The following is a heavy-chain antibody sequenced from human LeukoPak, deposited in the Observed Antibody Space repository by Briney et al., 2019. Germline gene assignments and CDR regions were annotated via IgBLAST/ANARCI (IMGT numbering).Heavy chain of an antibody. V-gene: IGHV4-59*01. CDR2: IYYSGSA. CDR1: GGSISSYF. CDR3: ARGFGDWGLSWFDP. J-gene: IGHJ5*02. Sequence: PSETQSLTCTVSGGSISSYFWSWIRQPPGKGLEWIGYIYYSGSAKYNPPLKSRGLISVDTSKNQFSLKLTSVTAADTAVYYCARGFGDWGLSWFDPWGQGTLVTVSS. D-gene: IGHD3-10*01.